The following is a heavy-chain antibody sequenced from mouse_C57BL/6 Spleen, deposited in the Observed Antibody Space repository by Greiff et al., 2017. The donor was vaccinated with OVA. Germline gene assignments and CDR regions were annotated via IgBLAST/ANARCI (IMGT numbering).Heavy chain of an antibody. J-gene: IGHJ3*01. D-gene: IGHD1-1*01. CDR3: ARNYYGSPWFAY. Sequence: QVQLQQSGPELVKPGASVKISCKASGYSFTRYYIHWVKQRPGQGLEWIGWIYPGSGNTKYNEKFKGKATLTADQSSSTAYMQLSSLTSEDAAVYYGARNYYGSPWFAYWGQGTLVTVSA. CDR2: IYPGSGNT. V-gene: IGHV1-66*01. CDR1: GYSFTRYY.